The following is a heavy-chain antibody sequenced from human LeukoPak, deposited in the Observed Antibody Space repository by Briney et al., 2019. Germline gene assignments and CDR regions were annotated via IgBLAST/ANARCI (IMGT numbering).Heavy chain of an antibody. D-gene: IGHD4-17*01. J-gene: IGHJ5*01. Sequence: SETLSLTCTVSGGSISSYYWSWIRQPAGKGPEWIGRIYTTGSTNYNPSLKSRVTMSVDTSKNLFSLKVSSVTAADTAVYYCAKFATVTVPNWIDFWGQGTLVTVSS. CDR1: GGSISSYY. CDR3: AKFATVTVPNWIDF. CDR2: IYTTGST. V-gene: IGHV4-4*07.